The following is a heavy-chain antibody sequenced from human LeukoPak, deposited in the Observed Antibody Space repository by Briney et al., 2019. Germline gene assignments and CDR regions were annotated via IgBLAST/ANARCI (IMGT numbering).Heavy chain of an antibody. CDR2: SFPGDTDI. CDR1: GYIFIDYW. V-gene: IGHV5-51*01. D-gene: IGHD4-11*01. Sequence: GASLQISCQGSGYIFIDYWIGGGRPLPGKGLEGMGISFPGDTDIKYSPSFQGQVTISADNSISTAYLQWSSLKASDTAIYYCVRYGLQGCRDSRCFTSFYYYGVDVWGQGSTVTVSS. CDR3: VRYGLQGCRDSRCFTSFYYYGVDV. J-gene: IGHJ6*02.